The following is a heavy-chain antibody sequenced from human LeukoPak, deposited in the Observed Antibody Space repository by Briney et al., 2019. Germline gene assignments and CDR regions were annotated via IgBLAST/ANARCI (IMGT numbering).Heavy chain of an antibody. J-gene: IGHJ4*02. D-gene: IGHD3-22*01. CDR2: ISAYNGNT. Sequence: GASAKVSCKASGYTFTSYGISWVRQAPGQGLEWMGWISAYNGNTNYAQKLQGRVTMTTDTSTSTAYMELRSLRSDDTAVYYCARADYDSSGYAIDYWGQGTLVTVSS. CDR3: ARADYDSSGYAIDY. CDR1: GYTFTSYG. V-gene: IGHV1-18*01.